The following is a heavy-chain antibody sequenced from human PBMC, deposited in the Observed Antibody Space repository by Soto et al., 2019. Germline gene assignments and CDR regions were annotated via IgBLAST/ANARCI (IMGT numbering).Heavy chain of an antibody. Sequence: QVQLVQSGAEVKKPGASVKVSCKASGYTFTSYAMHWVRQAPEQRLEWMGWINAGNGNTKYSQKFQGRVTITRDTSASTAYMELSSLRSEDTAVYYCARAEINPTAAAYNWFDPWGQGTLVTVSS. CDR3: ARAEINPTAAAYNWFDP. V-gene: IGHV1-3*01. D-gene: IGHD6-13*01. CDR1: GYTFTSYA. J-gene: IGHJ5*02. CDR2: INAGNGNT.